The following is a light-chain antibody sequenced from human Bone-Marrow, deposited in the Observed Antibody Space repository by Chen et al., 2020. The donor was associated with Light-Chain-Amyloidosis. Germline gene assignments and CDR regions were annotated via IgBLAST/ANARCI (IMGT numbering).Light chain of an antibody. J-gene: IGLJ2*01. CDR1: DLPTQY. Sequence: SSEPSHPPSLSAPPGQTASLPCPGADLPTQYAYWYQQKPGQAPVLVINRDTERPSGISERFSGSSSGTTATLTISGVQAEDEADYHCQSADSSGTYEVIFGGGTKLTVL. CDR2: RDT. V-gene: IGLV3-25*03. CDR3: QSADSSGTYEVI.